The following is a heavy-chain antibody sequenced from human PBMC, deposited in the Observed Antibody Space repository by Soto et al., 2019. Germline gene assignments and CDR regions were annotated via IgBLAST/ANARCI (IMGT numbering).Heavy chain of an antibody. J-gene: IGHJ4*02. V-gene: IGHV1-69*12. CDR3: ARGRGYYDSSGYYPYYFDY. CDR1: GGTFSSYA. CDR2: IIPIFGTA. D-gene: IGHD3-22*01. Sequence: QVQLVQSGAEVKKPGSSVKVSCKASGGTFSSYAISWVRQAPGQGLEWMGGIIPIFGTANYAQKFQGRVTITADESTSXAXXELSSLRSEDTAVYYCARGRGYYDSSGYYPYYFDYWGQGTLVTVSS.